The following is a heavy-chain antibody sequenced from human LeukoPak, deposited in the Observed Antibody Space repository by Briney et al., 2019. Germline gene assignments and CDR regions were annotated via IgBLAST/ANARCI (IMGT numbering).Heavy chain of an antibody. CDR1: GESFSGYY. CDR3: ARGVGYCSTTSCRGGFDY. J-gene: IGHJ4*02. D-gene: IGHD2-2*03. CDR2: SNHSGST. V-gene: IGHV4-34*01. Sequence: PSETLSLTCAVYGESFSGYYWSWIRQPPGKGLEWIGESNHSGSTDYNPSLKSRVTISVDTSKHQFSLNLSSVTAADTAVYYCARGVGYCSTTSCRGGFDYWGQGTLVTVSS.